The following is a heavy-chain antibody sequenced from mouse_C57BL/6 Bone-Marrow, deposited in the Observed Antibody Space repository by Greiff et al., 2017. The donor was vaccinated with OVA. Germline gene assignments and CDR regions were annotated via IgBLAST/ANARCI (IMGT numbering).Heavy chain of an antibody. CDR1: GYTFTNYW. D-gene: IGHD1-1*01. V-gene: IGHV1-63*01. CDR3: ATYYYGSGAMDY. CDR2: IYPGGGYT. J-gene: IGHJ4*01. Sequence: QVQLQQSGAELVRPGTSVKMSCKASGYTFTNYWIGWAKQRPGHGLEWIGDIYPGGGYTNYNEKFKGKATLTADKSSSTAYMQFSSLTSEDSAIYYCATYYYGSGAMDYWGQGPSVRVPS.